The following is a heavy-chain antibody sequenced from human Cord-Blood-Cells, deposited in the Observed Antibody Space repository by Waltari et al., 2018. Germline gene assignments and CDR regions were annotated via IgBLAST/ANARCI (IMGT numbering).Heavy chain of an antibody. CDR2: ISYDGSNK. D-gene: IGHD6-13*01. J-gene: IGHJ3*02. Sequence: QVQLVESGGGVVQPGRSRRLPCAASGFTFSSYAMHWVRQAPGKGLEWVAVISYDGSNKYYADSVKGRFTISRDNSKNTLYLQMNSLRAEDTAVYYCARVLAARGAFDIWGQGTMVTVSS. CDR3: ARVLAARGAFDI. V-gene: IGHV3-30-3*01. CDR1: GFTFSSYA.